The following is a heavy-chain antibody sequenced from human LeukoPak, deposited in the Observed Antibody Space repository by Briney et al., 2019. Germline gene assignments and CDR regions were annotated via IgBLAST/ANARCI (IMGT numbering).Heavy chain of an antibody. CDR2: INWNGGST. D-gene: IGHD6-19*01. Sequence: AGGSLRLSCATSGFTFDDYGMSWVRQAPGKGLEWVSDINWNGGSTGYADSVRGRFTISRDNAKNSLYLQMNSLRAEDTAVYYCARIDLHSSGWKATDYWGQGTLVTVSS. J-gene: IGHJ4*02. CDR1: GFTFDDYG. CDR3: ARIDLHSSGWKATDY. V-gene: IGHV3-20*04.